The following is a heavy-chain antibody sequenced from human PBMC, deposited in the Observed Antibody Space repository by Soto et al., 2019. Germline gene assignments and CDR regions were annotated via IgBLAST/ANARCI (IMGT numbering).Heavy chain of an antibody. CDR3: ARGRQYGGYPIALFY. CDR2: FDPEDGET. J-gene: IGHJ4*02. Sequence: GASVKVSCKVSGYTLTELSMHWVRQAPGKGLEWMGGFDPEDGETIYAQKFQGRVTMTKDTSTGTAYMELSSLRSEDTAVYYCARGRQYGGYPIALFYWGQGTLVTVSS. D-gene: IGHD5-12*01. V-gene: IGHV1-24*01. CDR1: GYTLTELS.